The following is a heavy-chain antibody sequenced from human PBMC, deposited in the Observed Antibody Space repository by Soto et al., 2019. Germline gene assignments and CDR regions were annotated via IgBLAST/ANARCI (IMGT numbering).Heavy chain of an antibody. CDR2: ISYDGSNK. J-gene: IGHJ6*02. D-gene: IGHD4-17*01. Sequence: PGGSLRLSCAAPGFTFSSYGMHWVRQAPGKGLEWVAVISYDGSNKYYADSVKGRFTISRDNSRNTLYLQMNSLRAEDTAVYYCAKDLPYGDSNYYYYGMDVWGQGTTVTVSS. CDR3: AKDLPYGDSNYYYYGMDV. V-gene: IGHV3-30*18. CDR1: GFTFSSYG.